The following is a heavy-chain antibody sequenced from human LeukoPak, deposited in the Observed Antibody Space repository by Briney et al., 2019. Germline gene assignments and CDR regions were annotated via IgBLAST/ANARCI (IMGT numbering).Heavy chain of an antibody. Sequence: SETLSLTCAVYGGSFSGYYWSWIRQPPGKGLEWIGEINHSGSTNYNPSLKSRVTISLDKSKNQFSLKLSSVTAADTAVYYCARRRALRSAAGRIMQGNWFDPWGQGTLVTVSS. CDR3: ARRRALRSAAGRIMQGNWFDP. V-gene: IGHV4-34*01. CDR1: GGSFSGYY. D-gene: IGHD6-13*01. J-gene: IGHJ5*02. CDR2: INHSGST.